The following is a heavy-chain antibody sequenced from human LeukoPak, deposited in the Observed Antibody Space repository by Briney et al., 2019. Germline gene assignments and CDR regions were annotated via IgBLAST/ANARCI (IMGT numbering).Heavy chain of an antibody. CDR1: GFTFSNYW. CDR2: IKQDESEK. CDR3: ARDPSGSDFDY. J-gene: IGHJ4*02. D-gene: IGHD5-12*01. Sequence: GGSLRLSCAASGFTFSNYWMSWVRQAPGKGLEWVANIKQDESEKFYVDSVKGRFTISRDNAENSLYLQMNSLRAEDTAVYYCARDPSGSDFDYWGQGTLVTVSS. V-gene: IGHV3-7*01.